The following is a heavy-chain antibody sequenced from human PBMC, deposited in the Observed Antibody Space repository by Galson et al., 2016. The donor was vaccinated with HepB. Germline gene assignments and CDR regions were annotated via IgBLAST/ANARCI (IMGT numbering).Heavy chain of an antibody. Sequence: SLRLSCAASGFTFSSYAIHWVRQALGKGLEWVGLISYDGSNKYYADSVKGRFTISRDNSKNTLYLQMNSLRVEDTAVYYCAKEEGSILRFLEWLSRLDPWGQGTLVTVSS. CDR1: GFTFSSYA. V-gene: IGHV3-30-3*01. D-gene: IGHD3-3*01. J-gene: IGHJ5*02. CDR3: AKEEGSILRFLEWLSRLDP. CDR2: ISYDGSNK.